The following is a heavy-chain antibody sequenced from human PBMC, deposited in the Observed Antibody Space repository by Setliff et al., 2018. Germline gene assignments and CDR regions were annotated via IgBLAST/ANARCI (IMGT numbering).Heavy chain of an antibody. D-gene: IGHD5-12*01. CDR1: GGPINSGNYY. CDR3: ARAPGRRSGYDPYYFDY. J-gene: IGHJ4*02. Sequence: PSETLSLTCTVSGGPINSGNYYWNWIRQPAGKEPEWIGQIFSKGSTNTNPSLKSRVTISMDASKNQFSLKLSSVTAADTAVYYCARAPGRRSGYDPYYFDYWGQGTLVTVSS. CDR2: IFSKGST. V-gene: IGHV4-61*10.